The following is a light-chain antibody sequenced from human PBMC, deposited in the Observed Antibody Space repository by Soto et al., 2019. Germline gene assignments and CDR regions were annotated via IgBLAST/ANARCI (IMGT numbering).Light chain of an antibody. J-gene: IGKJ5*01. V-gene: IGKV3-15*01. Sequence: EIVMTPSPATLSVSPGERATLSCRASQSVSSNLAWYQQTPGQAPRLLIYGASTRATGIPARFSGSGSGTDFTLTISRLEPEDFAVYYCQQYGSSPPSSTFGQGTRLEIK. CDR1: QSVSSN. CDR3: QQYGSSPPSST. CDR2: GAS.